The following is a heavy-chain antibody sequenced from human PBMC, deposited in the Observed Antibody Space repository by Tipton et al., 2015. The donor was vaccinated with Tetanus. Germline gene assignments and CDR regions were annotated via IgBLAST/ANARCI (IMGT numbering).Heavy chain of an antibody. CDR3: ARGVGGGGNPPDAFDV. CDR1: GFTFSSYG. CDR2: IWYDGSNK. V-gene: IGHV3-33*01. D-gene: IGHD4-23*01. Sequence: SLRLSCAASGFTFSSYGMHWVRQAPGKGLEWVAVIWYDGSNKYYADSVKGRFTISRDNSKNTLYLQMNSLRAEDTAVYYCARGVGGGGNPPDAFDVGGQGTMAPVSS. J-gene: IGHJ3*01.